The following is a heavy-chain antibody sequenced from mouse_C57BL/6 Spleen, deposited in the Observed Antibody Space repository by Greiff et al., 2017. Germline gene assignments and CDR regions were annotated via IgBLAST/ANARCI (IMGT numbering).Heavy chain of an antibody. J-gene: IGHJ1*03. V-gene: IGHV1-64*01. Sequence: QVQLQQPGAELVKPGASVKLSCKASGYTFTSYWMHWVKPRPGQGLEWIGMIHPNSGSTNYNEKFKSKATLTVDKSSSTAYMQLSSLTSEDSAVYYCARNYGSSYYFDVWGTGTTVTVSS. CDR3: ARNYGSSYYFDV. D-gene: IGHD1-1*01. CDR1: GYTFTSYW. CDR2: IHPNSGST.